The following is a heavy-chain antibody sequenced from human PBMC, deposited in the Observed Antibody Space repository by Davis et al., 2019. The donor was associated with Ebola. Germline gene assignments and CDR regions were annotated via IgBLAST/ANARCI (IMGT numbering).Heavy chain of an antibody. J-gene: IGHJ6*01. CDR3: ARVLTRWDESIYDLGCGYNCYYDGMDV. Sequence: CPAFGFSIRRYPMHPLRLAQCTGLVWEPVILYDGSNKYHADSVKGRFTISRDNSKNTLYLQMNSLRAEDTAVYYCARVLTRWDESIYDLGCGYNCYYDGMDVWGQGTTVTVAS. CDR1: GFSIRRYP. V-gene: IGHV3-30-3*01. CDR2: ILYDGSNK. D-gene: IGHD3-3*01.